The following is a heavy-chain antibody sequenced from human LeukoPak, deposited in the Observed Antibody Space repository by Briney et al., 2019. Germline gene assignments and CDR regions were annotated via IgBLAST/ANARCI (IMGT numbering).Heavy chain of an antibody. V-gene: IGHV1-8*01. J-gene: IGHJ2*01. Sequence: ASVKVSCKASGYTFTSYDMKWVRQATGQGLEWMGWMNPNSGNTDYAQKLQGRVTMTRTTSVSTAYLALRGLRSEDTAVYYCARVPYRPDWYSALWGRGTLVSVSS. CDR1: GYTFTSYD. D-gene: IGHD1-26*01. CDR2: MNPNSGNT. CDR3: ARVPYRPDWYSAL.